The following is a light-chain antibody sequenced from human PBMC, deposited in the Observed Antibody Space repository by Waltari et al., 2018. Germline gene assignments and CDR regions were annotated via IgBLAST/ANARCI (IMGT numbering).Light chain of an antibody. CDR1: QGISSY. V-gene: IGKV1-13*02. CDR3: QQGNSYPFT. CDR2: YAN. J-gene: IGKJ3*01. Sequence: IQMSQSPSSLSASVGDRVTITCRASQGISSYLNWYQQKPGKAPKLLIYYANSLASGVPSRFSGSGSGTEFTLTISSLQPEDFETYYCQQGNSYPFTFGPGTKLDIK.